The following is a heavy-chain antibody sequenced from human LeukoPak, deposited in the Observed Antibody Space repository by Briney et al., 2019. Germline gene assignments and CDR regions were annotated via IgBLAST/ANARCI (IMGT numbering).Heavy chain of an antibody. V-gene: IGHV3-74*03. J-gene: IGHJ4*02. D-gene: IGHD3-10*01. Sequence: PGGSLRLSCAASAFTFGDYWMHWVRQAPGKGLVWVSRINSDGSSTTYAGSVKGRFTFSRDNAKNTLYLQMNSLRAEDTAVYYCAKDLGLDYYGSGSYSPLDYWGQGTLVTVSS. CDR1: AFTFGDYW. CDR3: AKDLGLDYYGSGSYSPLDY. CDR2: INSDGSST.